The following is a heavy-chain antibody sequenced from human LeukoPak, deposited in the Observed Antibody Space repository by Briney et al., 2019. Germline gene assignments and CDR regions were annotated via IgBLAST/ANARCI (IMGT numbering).Heavy chain of an antibody. D-gene: IGHD3-22*01. Sequence: PGGSLRLSCAASGFTFDSYGMNWVRQAPGKGLEWVSSISSSSSYIYYADSVKGRFTISRDNAKNSLYLQMNSLRAEDTAVYYCAREGTYYYDSSGYYSPDAFDIWGQGTMVTVSS. J-gene: IGHJ3*02. V-gene: IGHV3-21*01. CDR2: ISSSSSYI. CDR1: GFTFDSYG. CDR3: AREGTYYYDSSGYYSPDAFDI.